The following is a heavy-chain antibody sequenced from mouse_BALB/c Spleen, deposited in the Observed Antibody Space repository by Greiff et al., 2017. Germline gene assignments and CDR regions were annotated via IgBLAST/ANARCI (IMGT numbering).Heavy chain of an antibody. CDR2: INSNGGST. CDR1: GFTFSSYG. Sequence: EVQVVESGGGLVQPGGSLKLSCAASGFTFSSYGMSWVRQTPDKRLELVATINSNGGSTYYPDSVKGRFTISRDNAKNTLYLQMSSLKSEDTAMYYCARGRRYFDVWGAGTTVTVSS. J-gene: IGHJ1*01. CDR3: ARGRRYFDV. V-gene: IGHV5-6-3*01.